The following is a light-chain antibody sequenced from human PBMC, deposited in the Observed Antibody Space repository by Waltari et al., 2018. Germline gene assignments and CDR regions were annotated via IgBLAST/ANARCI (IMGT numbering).Light chain of an antibody. J-gene: IGLJ3*02. CDR1: SSDVGAYDY. CDR2: DAP. Sequence: QSALTQPASVSGSPGQSITISCTGTSSDVGAYDYVSWYQQPPGKVPKLVIYDAPYRPSGIAHRFSGSKSGITAFLTISGLQAEDEADYYCSSHTSSRTRVFGGGTELTVL. CDR3: SSHTSSRTRV. V-gene: IGLV2-14*03.